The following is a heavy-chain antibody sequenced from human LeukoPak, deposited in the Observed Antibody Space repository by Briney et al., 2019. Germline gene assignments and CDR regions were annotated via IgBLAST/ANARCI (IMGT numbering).Heavy chain of an antibody. CDR2: INPNSGGT. CDR1: GYTFTGYY. CDR3: ASVYYDSSGPNDNFDY. J-gene: IGHJ4*02. V-gene: IGHV1-2*02. D-gene: IGHD3-22*01. Sequence: ASVKVSCKASGYTFTGYYMHWVRQAPGQGLEWMGWINPNSGGTNYAQKFQGRVTMTRDTSISTAYMELSRLRSDDTAVYYCASVYYDSSGPNDNFDYWGQGTLVTVSS.